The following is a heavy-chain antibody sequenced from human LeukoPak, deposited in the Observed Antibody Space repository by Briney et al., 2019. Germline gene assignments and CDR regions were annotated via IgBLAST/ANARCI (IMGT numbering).Heavy chain of an antibody. CDR3: ARGAQLTDY. J-gene: IGHJ4*02. D-gene: IGHD6-13*01. V-gene: IGHV3-64*01. CDR1: GFTFYTYG. Sequence: GGSLRLSCAASGFTFYTYGMHWVRQAPGKGLEYVSGIGPDGGTTYYANSVKGRFTISRDNSKNMLYLQMGSLTADDMAVYYCARGAQLTDYWGQGTLVTVSS. CDR2: IGPDGGTT.